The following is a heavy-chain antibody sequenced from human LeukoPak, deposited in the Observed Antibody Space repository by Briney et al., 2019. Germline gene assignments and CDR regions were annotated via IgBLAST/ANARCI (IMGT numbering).Heavy chain of an antibody. CDR1: GGSISSYY. D-gene: IGHD3-22*01. J-gene: IGHJ3*02. V-gene: IGHV4-59*12. CDR3: ARGGYYTSRNAFDI. CDR2: IYYSGST. Sequence: SETLSLTCTVSGGSISSYYWSWIRQPPGKGLEWIGDIYYSGSTNYNPSLKSRVTMSVDTTKNQFSLKLSSVTAADTAVYYCARGGYYTSRNAFDIWGQGTMVTVSS.